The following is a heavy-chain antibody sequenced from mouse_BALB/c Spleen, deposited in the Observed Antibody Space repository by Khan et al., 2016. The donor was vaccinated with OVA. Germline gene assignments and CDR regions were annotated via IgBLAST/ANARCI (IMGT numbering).Heavy chain of an antibody. D-gene: IGHD2-1*01. CDR1: GYSITSGYA. CDR2: IYFSGSI. V-gene: IGHV3-1*02. CDR3: TRDGNYMDY. J-gene: IGHJ4*01. Sequence: EVQLQESGPDLVKPSQSLSLTCTVTGYSITSGYAWHWIRQFPGNKLEWMAYIYFSGSINYNPSLKSRISVTRDTSKNQFFLQLNSVTSEDTATYYWTRDGNYMDYWGQGTSVTVSS.